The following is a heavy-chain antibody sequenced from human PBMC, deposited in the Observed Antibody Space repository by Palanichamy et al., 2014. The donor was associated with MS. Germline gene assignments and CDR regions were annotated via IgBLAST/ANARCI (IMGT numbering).Heavy chain of an antibody. CDR1: GFTFSGYW. J-gene: IGHJ4*02. V-gene: IGHV3-74*01. CDR3: ARDQTPGYFDY. Sequence: EVQLVESGGDVSSAWGVPSRLSCAASGFTFSGYWMHWVRQAPGKGLVWVARTDNDGSATSYADSVKGRFTVSRDNAKNTLYLEMNSLSAEDTAVYYCARDQTPGYFDYWGQGTLVTVSS. D-gene: IGHD6-13*01. CDR2: TDNDGSAT.